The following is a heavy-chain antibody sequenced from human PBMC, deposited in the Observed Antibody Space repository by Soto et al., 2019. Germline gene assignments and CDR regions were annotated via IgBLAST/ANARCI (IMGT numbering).Heavy chain of an antibody. V-gene: IGHV3-21*06. CDR2: ISSRSTNI. Sequence: GGSLRLSCVGSGFTFSGYSMAWVRQAPGRGLEWVASISSRSTNIDYADSVKGRFTISRDNDKNLVSLQMSSLRGEDTALYYCAKFAESGYRSIWYYFEYWGQGNPVTVSS. CDR1: GFTFSGYS. CDR3: AKFAESGYRSIWYYFEY. J-gene: IGHJ4*02. D-gene: IGHD6-13*01.